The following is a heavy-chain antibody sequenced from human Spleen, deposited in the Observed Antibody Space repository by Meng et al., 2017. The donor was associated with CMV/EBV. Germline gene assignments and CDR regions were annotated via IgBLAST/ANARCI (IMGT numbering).Heavy chain of an antibody. Sequence: ASVKVSCKASGHTFSSYDINWVRQATGQGLEWMGWMNPKSGSTLHSQKFQGRVTMTRNTSISTAYMELSSLRSEDTAVYYCARGPYCNNGVCYSSGFDPWGQGTLVTVSS. CDR3: ARGPYCNNGVCYSSGFDP. D-gene: IGHD2-8*01. CDR2: MNPKSGST. V-gene: IGHV1-8*01. J-gene: IGHJ5*02. CDR1: GHTFSSYD.